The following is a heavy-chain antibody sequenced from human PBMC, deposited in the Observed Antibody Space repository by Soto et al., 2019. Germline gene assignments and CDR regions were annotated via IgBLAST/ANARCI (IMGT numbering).Heavy chain of an antibody. CDR2: ISAYNGNT. Sequence: SVKVSCKASGYTFTSYGISWVRQAPGQGLEWMGWISAYNGNTNYAQKLQGRVTMTTDTSTSTAYMELRSLRSDDTAVYYCARVSRFLEWDYYGMDVWGQATTVTVSS. D-gene: IGHD3-3*01. CDR1: GYTFTSYG. V-gene: IGHV1-18*01. CDR3: ARVSRFLEWDYYGMDV. J-gene: IGHJ6*02.